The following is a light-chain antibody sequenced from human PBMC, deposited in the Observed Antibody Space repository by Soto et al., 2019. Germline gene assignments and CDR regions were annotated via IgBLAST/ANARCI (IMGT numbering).Light chain of an antibody. CDR2: QTS. CDR1: QYINTR. V-gene: IGKV3-11*01. J-gene: IGKJ4*02. CDR3: QQRNNWPLT. Sequence: IVWTHAPATLSSFPGDRVTLSCRASQYINTRLAWYQHRPGQAPRLLIYQTSIRAAGIPARFSASGSGTDFTLTISSLEPEDFAVYYCQQRNNWPLTFGGGTKVDIK.